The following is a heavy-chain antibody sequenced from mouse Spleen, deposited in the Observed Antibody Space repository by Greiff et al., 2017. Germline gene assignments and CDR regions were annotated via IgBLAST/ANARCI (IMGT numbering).Heavy chain of an antibody. CDR3: ARNPLTGTGAMDY. Sequence: VKLVESGPGLVARSQSLSITCTVSGFSLTSYGVHWVRQPPGKGLEWLVVIWSDGSTTYNSALKSRLSISKDNSKSQVFLKMNSLQTDDTAMYYCARNPLTGTGAMDYWGQGTSVTVSS. J-gene: IGHJ4*01. V-gene: IGHV2-6*02. D-gene: IGHD4-1*01. CDR2: IWSDGST. CDR1: GFSLTSYG.